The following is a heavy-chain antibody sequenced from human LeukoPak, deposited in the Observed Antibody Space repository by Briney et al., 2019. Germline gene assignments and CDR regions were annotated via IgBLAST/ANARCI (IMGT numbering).Heavy chain of an antibody. J-gene: IGHJ6*02. CDR2: IKQDGSEK. Sequence: GGSLRLSCAASGFTFSSYWMSWVRQAPGKGLEWVGNIKQDGSEKYYVDSVKGRFTISRDNAKNSLYLQMNSLRAEDTAVYYCARDLGYYDILTGYFRYCYYYGMDVWGQGTTVTVSS. D-gene: IGHD3-9*01. CDR3: ARDLGYYDILTGYFRYCYYYGMDV. CDR1: GFTFSSYW. V-gene: IGHV3-7*01.